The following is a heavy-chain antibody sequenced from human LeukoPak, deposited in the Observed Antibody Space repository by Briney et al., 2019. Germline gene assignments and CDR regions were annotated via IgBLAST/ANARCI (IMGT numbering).Heavy chain of an antibody. D-gene: IGHD2-15*01. Sequence: GGSLRLSCAASGFTVSSNYMSWVRQAPGKGLEWVSVIYSGGSTYYADSVKGRFTTSRDNSKSTLYLQMNSLRAEDTAVYYCARDWSDMKDYWGQGTLVTVSS. CDR3: ARDWSDMKDY. J-gene: IGHJ4*02. V-gene: IGHV3-66*01. CDR1: GFTVSSNY. CDR2: IYSGGST.